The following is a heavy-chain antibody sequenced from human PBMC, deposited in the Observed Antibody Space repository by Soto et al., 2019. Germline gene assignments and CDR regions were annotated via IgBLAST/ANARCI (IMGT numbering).Heavy chain of an antibody. Sequence: TLSLTCTVSGGSLSGGDNYWSWIRQLPGRGLEWIGHIHYGGTTYYSPSFKSRVILSVDTSKSQFSLNLTSATAADTAVYFCARESGPGSFDWFDAWGQGTPVTVSS. CDR1: GGSLSGGDNY. D-gene: IGHD3-10*01. V-gene: IGHV4-30-4*01. J-gene: IGHJ5*02. CDR2: IHYGGTT. CDR3: ARESGPGSFDWFDA.